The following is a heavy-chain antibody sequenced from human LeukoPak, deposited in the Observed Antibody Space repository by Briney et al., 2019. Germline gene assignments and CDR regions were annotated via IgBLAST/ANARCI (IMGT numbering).Heavy chain of an antibody. J-gene: IGHJ3*02. CDR1: EFTFSSYG. CDR3: ASGYYGSGVDAFDI. D-gene: IGHD3-10*01. CDR2: IWYAGSNK. Sequence: GGSLRLSLPASEFTFSSYGIHGVGQAPARGRDGLAVIWYAGSNKYYADSVKGRFTISRDNSKNTLYLQMNSLRAEDTAVYYCASGYYGSGVDAFDIWGQGTMVTVSS. V-gene: IGHV3-33*01.